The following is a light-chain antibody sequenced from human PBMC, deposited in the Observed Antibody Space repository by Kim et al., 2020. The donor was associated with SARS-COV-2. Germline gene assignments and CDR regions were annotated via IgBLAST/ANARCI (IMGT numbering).Light chain of an antibody. CDR2: LNSDGSH. Sequence: QPVLTQSPSASASLGASVKLTCTLSSGHSNYAIAWHQQQPEKGPRYLMSLNSDGSHSKGDGIPDRFSGSSSGAERYLTISSLQSEDEADYYCQTWGTGIQVFGGGTQLTVL. CDR3: QTWGTGIQV. J-gene: IGLJ3*02. CDR1: SGHSNYA. V-gene: IGLV4-69*01.